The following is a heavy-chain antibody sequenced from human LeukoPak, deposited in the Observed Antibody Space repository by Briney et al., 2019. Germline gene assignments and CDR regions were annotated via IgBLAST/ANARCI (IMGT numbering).Heavy chain of an antibody. Sequence: SEALSLTCTVPGDSISTYYWSWIRQPAGKGLEWIGRVYVTGSTNLNPALQSRVTMSVDTSKNQFSLKLTSVTAADTAVYYCARDRQWLVDHWGQGTLVTVSP. CDR1: GDSISTYY. D-gene: IGHD6-19*01. CDR3: ARDRQWLVDH. V-gene: IGHV4-4*07. CDR2: VYVTGST. J-gene: IGHJ5*02.